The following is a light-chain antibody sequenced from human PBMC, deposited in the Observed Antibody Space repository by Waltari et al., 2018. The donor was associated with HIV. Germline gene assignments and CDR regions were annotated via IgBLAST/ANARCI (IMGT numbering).Light chain of an antibody. CDR3: ATWDVSLGASYV. CDR2: RDN. J-gene: IGLJ1*01. V-gene: IGLV1-47*01. CDR1: TSNVGNNF. Sequence: QSVLTQPPSASGTPGQRVTISCSGTTSNVGNNFVSWYQQLPGTAPKLLIYRDNQRPSGVPYRFSGSKSGASASLAISGLRSEDEGDYHCATWDVSLGASYVFGAGTKVTVL.